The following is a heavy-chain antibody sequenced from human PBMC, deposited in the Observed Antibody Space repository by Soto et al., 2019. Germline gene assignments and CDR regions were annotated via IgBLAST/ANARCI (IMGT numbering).Heavy chain of an antibody. CDR1: GYTFTSYG. V-gene: IGHV1-18*01. D-gene: IGHD3-16*02. CDR2: ISAYSGNT. CDR3: AREEDYDYVWGSYRYGMDV. Sequence: ASVKVSCKASGYTFTSYGISWVRQAPGQGLEWMGWISAYSGNTNYAQKLQGRVTMTTDTSTSTAYMELRSLRSDDTAVYYCAREEDYDYVWGSYRYGMDVWGQGTTVTVSS. J-gene: IGHJ6*02.